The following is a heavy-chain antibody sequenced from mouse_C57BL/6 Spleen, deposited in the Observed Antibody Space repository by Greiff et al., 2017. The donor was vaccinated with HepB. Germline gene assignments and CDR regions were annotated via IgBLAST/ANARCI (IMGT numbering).Heavy chain of an antibody. Sequence: QVQLQQPGAELVKPGASVKLSCKASGYTFTSYWMHWVKQRPGQGLEWIGMIHPNSGSTNYNEKFKSKATLTVDKSSSTAYMQLSSLTSEDSAVYYCARPRYGSSYAMDYWGQGTSVTVSS. V-gene: IGHV1-64*01. CDR1: GYTFTSYW. D-gene: IGHD1-1*01. CDR2: IHPNSGST. J-gene: IGHJ4*01. CDR3: ARPRYGSSYAMDY.